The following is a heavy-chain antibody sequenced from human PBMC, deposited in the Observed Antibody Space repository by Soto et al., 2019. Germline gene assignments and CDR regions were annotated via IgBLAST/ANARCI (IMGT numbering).Heavy chain of an antibody. CDR1: GFNFNSYA. Sequence: QVQLVESGGGVVQTGGSLRLSCAASGFNFNSYAMHWVRQAPGKGLEWVALITYDGASSYYADSLEDRFNVSRDNSKSTVYLQMNSLKTEDTAVYYCARARAIWRHFDAFDVWGQGTLVTVSS. CDR2: ITYDGASS. D-gene: IGHD2-21*01. J-gene: IGHJ3*01. CDR3: ARARAIWRHFDAFDV. V-gene: IGHV3-30*03.